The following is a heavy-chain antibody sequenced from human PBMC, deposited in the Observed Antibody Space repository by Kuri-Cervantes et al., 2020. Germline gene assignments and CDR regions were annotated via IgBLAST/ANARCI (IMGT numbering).Heavy chain of an antibody. Sequence: SETLSPTCTVSGGSISSSSYYWGWIRQPPGKGLEWIGSIYYSGSTYYNPSLKSRVTISVDTSKNQFSLKVTSVTAADTAVYYCARVGERGWFDPWGQGTLVTVSS. CDR2: IYYSGST. CDR3: ARVGERGWFDP. J-gene: IGHJ5*02. CDR1: GGSISSSSYY. D-gene: IGHD1-1*01. V-gene: IGHV4-39*07.